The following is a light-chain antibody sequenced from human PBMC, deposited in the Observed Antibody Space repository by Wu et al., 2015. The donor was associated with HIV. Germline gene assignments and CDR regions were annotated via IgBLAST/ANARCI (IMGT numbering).Light chain of an antibody. CDR1: QSVTHF. Sequence: EIVMTQSPGTLSLSPGERATLSCRASQSVTHFLAWYQKKPGQAPRLLIYDASNRATGIPARFGGSGSETDFTLTISSLEPEDSAVYYCQQRSNWLFTFGQGTRLEIK. CDR3: QQRSNWLFT. CDR2: DAS. J-gene: IGKJ5*01. V-gene: IGKV3-11*01.